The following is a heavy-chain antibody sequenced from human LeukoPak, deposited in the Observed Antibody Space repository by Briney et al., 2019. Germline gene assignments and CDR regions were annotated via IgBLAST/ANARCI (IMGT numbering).Heavy chain of an antibody. CDR1: GFTFSSYA. Sequence: PGGSLRLSCAASGFTFSSYAKHWVRQAPGKGLEWVAVISYDGSNKYYADSVKGRFTISRDNSKNTLYLQMNSLRAEDTAVYYCARFAAAEGYWGQGTLVTVSS. V-gene: IGHV3-30-3*01. CDR2: ISYDGSNK. CDR3: ARFAAAEGY. J-gene: IGHJ4*02. D-gene: IGHD6-13*01.